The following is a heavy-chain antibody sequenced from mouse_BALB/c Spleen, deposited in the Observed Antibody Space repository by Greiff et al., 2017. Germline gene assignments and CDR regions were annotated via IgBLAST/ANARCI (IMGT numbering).Heavy chain of an antibody. D-gene: IGHD1-1*01. CDR2: ISSGGGNT. CDR1: GFTFSSYT. J-gene: IGHJ2*01. V-gene: IGHV5-9*03. Sequence: EVKLVESGGGLVKPGGSLKLSCAASGFTFSSYTMSWVRQTPEKRLEWVATISSGGGNTYYPDSVKGRFTISRDNAKNNLYLQMSSLRSEDTALYYCARGWLATTVVPFDYWGQGTTLTVSS. CDR3: ARGWLATTVVPFDY.